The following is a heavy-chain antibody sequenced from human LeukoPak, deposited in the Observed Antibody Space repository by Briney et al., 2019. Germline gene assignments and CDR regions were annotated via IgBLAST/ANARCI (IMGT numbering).Heavy chain of an antibody. CDR2: ISGRGGST. CDR3: AKARYCSGGSCFPQLTPDY. D-gene: IGHD2-15*01. CDR1: GFTFSTYH. Sequence: GGTLTLSCAPSGFTFSTYHMSGLRQAPGKAVEWVSAISGRGGSTYYADSVKPRFTISRDNSKNTLYLQMNSLSAEETAVYYCAKARYCSGGSCFPQLTPDYWGQGTLVTVSS. J-gene: IGHJ4*02. V-gene: IGHV3-23*01.